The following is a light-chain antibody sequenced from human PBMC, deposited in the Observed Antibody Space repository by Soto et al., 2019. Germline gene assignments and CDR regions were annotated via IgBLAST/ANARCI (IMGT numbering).Light chain of an antibody. CDR2: DNS. J-gene: IGLJ2*01. CDR1: YSNIGSNF. CDR3: GTWDISLSVVV. V-gene: IGLV1-51*01. Sequence: QSVLTQSSSVSAAAGQKVSISCSGSYSNIGSNFVSWYQHFPGSTPKLVIYDNSQRPSGIPDRFSGSKSGSSATLGITGLQTGDEADYYCGTWDISLSVVVFGGGTKLTVL.